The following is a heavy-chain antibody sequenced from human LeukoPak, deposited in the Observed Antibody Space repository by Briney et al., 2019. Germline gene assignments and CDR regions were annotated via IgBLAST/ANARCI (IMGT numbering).Heavy chain of an antibody. V-gene: IGHV3-23*01. CDR1: GFTFSNSA. Sequence: GGSLRLSCAASGFTFSNSAMSWVRQAPGKGLEWVSAVSGSGTTTYYADSVKGRFTISRDNSKNLLYLQMNSLRAEDTAVYYCAKGWVSLGYFDYWGQGTLVTVSS. J-gene: IGHJ4*02. CDR3: AKGWVSLGYFDY. CDR2: VSGSGTTT. D-gene: IGHD1-26*01.